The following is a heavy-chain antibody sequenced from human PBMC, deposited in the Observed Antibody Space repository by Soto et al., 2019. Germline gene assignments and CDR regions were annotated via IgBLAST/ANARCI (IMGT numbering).Heavy chain of an antibody. CDR3: AKAPRGGVIITTYSAHIDL. Sequence: QVQLVQSGAEVKKPGASVMLSCKASGYTFTDYYMHWVRQAPGQGLEWMGIINPDGGSTRYAEKFQGRANMTRDTSTSTFYMELSSLRSEDTAVYYCAKAPRGGVIITTYSAHIDLWGQGTLVTVSS. D-gene: IGHD3-3*01. CDR1: GYTFTDYY. CDR2: INPDGGST. V-gene: IGHV1-46*01. J-gene: IGHJ5*02.